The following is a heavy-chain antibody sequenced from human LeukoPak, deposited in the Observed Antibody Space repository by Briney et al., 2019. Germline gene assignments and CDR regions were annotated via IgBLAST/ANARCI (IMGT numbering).Heavy chain of an antibody. CDR1: AYTFTTYD. V-gene: IGHV1-8*03. CDR2: MNPNSGNT. D-gene: IGHD4-23*01. Sequence: ASVKVYCKTSAYTFTTYDINCVRQATGQGLEWIGWMNPNSGNTGYAQKFQGRVSITRDISISTAYMELSSLRSEDTAVYYCARDYGGNSGWFDPWGQGTLVTVSS. CDR3: ARDYGGNSGWFDP. J-gene: IGHJ5*02.